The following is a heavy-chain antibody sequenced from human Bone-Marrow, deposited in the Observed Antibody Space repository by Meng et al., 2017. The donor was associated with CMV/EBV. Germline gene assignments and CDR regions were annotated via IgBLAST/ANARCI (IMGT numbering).Heavy chain of an antibody. J-gene: IGHJ4*02. D-gene: IGHD3-16*01. CDR2: IYSGGGI. CDR1: GFTVITTY. V-gene: IGHV3-66*02. CDR3: ARDRGRYFDS. Sequence: GESLKISCAASGFTVITTYMSWVRQAPGKGLEWVSLIYSGGGIHYADSVKGRFTISRDNFTNTLYLQMRSLRPEDTAVYYCARDRGRYFDSWGQGTLVTVSS.